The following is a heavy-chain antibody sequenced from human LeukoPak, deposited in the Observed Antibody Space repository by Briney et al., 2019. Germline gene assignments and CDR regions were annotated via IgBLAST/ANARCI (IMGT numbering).Heavy chain of an antibody. Sequence: SETLSLTCAVYGGSFSGYYWSWIRQPPGKGLEWSGEINHSGSTNYNPSLKSRVTISVDTSKNQFSLKLSSVTAADTAVYYCARLGYSSGWSVRYYYYYMDVWGKGTTVTVSS. D-gene: IGHD6-19*01. V-gene: IGHV4-34*01. J-gene: IGHJ6*03. CDR3: ARLGYSSGWSVRYYYYYMDV. CDR1: GGSFSGYY. CDR2: INHSGST.